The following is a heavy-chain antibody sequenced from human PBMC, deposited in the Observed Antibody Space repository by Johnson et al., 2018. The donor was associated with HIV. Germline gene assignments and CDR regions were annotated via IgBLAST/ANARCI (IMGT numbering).Heavy chain of an antibody. CDR3: ARVKGAFDM. V-gene: IGHV3-30-3*01. Sequence: QVQLVESGGGVVQPGRSLRLSCAASGFTFSSYAMHWVRQAPGKGLEWVAVISYDGSNKYYADSVKGRFTISRDNSKNTLYLQMNSLRAEDTAVYYCARVKGAFDMWGQGTLVTVSS. CDR1: GFTFSSYA. CDR2: ISYDGSNK. J-gene: IGHJ3*02.